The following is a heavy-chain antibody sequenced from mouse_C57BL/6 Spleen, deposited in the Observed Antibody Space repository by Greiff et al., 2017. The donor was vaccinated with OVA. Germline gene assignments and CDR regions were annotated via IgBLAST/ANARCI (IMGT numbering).Heavy chain of an antibody. CDR2: INPNNGGT. V-gene: IGHV1-18*01. J-gene: IGHJ2*01. D-gene: IGHD1-1*01. CDR1: GYTFTDYN. CDR3: ARSATVVPYYFDY. Sequence: EVQLKESGPELVKPGASVKIPCKASGYTFTDYNMDWVKQSHGKSLEWIGDINPNNGGTIYNQKFKGKATLTVDKSSSTAYMELRSLTSEDTAVYYCARSATVVPYYFDYWGQGTTLTVSS.